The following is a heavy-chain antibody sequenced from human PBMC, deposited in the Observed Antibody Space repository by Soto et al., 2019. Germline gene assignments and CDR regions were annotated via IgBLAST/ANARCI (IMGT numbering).Heavy chain of an antibody. CDR3: TRGGFGEQTYYYYGMDV. CDR2: ISSSGSTI. CDR1: KFTFSNYI. D-gene: IGHD3-10*01. Sequence: GGSLRLSCAASKFTFSNYIMNWVRQAPGKGLEWVSYISSSGSTIYYADSVKGRFTISRDNAENSLYLQMNSLRDEDTAVYYCTRGGFGEQTYYYYGMDVWGQGTTVTVSS. J-gene: IGHJ6*02. V-gene: IGHV3-48*02.